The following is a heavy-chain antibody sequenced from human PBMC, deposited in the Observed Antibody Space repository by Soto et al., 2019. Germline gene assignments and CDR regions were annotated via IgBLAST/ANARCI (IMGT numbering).Heavy chain of an antibody. V-gene: IGHV4-34*01. D-gene: IGHD6-13*01. CDR3: ARGGSSLHYYYYGMDV. CDR1: GASFNDYY. J-gene: IGHJ6*02. Sequence: SETLSLTCAVYGASFNDYYWSWIRQPPGRGLEWIGEINLSGSTNYNPSLKSRVTISLDTSKNQFSLNLSSVTAADTAVYYCARGGSSLHYYYYGMDVWGQGTTVTV. CDR2: INLSGST.